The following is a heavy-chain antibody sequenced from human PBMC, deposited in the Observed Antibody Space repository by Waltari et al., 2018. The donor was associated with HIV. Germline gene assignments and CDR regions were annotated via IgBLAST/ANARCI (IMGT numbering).Heavy chain of an antibody. Sequence: EVQLVESGGGLVKPGGSLRLSCAASGPSLSSFSMNWVGQAPGKGLEWVSSISRSSSYIYYADSGKGRFTISRDNAKNSLYLQMNSLRVEDTAVYYCANSGGIGPYGMDVWGQGTTVTVSS. CDR1: GPSLSSFS. CDR2: ISRSSSYI. J-gene: IGHJ6*02. V-gene: IGHV3-21*01. CDR3: ANSGGIGPYGMDV. D-gene: IGHD6-13*01.